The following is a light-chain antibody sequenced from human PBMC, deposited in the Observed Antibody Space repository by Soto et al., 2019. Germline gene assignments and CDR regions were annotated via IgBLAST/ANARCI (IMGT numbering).Light chain of an antibody. CDR3: LQKYFYPFA. CDR2: AAS. Sequence: ALPLTQSPSSLSASVGDRVTITCRASQGIRNALDWFQQKPGKAPKLLIYAASNLQSGVPARFSGSGSCTDFTRTISSLQPEDFATYYCLQKYFYPFAFGPGTKVDIK. CDR1: QGIRNA. J-gene: IGKJ3*01. V-gene: IGKV1-6*01.